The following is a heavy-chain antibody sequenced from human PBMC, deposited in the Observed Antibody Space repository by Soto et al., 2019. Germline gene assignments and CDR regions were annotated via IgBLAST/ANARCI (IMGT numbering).Heavy chain of an antibody. V-gene: IGHV4-39*01. Sequence: QLQLQESGPGLLKPSETLSLSCTVSGGSISRSDYYWGWIRQPPGKGLECIGSVYYSGSTYYNPSLKSRVTISVDTSRNQFSLKLSSVTAADTAVYYCARHANGDYVDAFDIWGQGTMVTVSS. CDR2: VYYSGST. CDR3: ARHANGDYVDAFDI. D-gene: IGHD4-17*01. J-gene: IGHJ3*02. CDR1: GGSISRSDYY.